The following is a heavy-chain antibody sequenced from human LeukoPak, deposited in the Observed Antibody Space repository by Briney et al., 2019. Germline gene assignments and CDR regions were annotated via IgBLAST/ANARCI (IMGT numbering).Heavy chain of an antibody. J-gene: IGHJ4*02. CDR1: RFTFSSYG. D-gene: IGHD1-26*01. CDR3: VKDGDDSGSYLVY. Sequence: GGSLRLSCAASRFTFSSYGMHWVRQAPGKGLEWVAFIPYDGNNKYYADSVKGRFTICRDNSKNTLYLQMNSLRAEDTAVYYCVKDGDDSGSYLVYWGQGTLVTVSS. CDR2: IPYDGNNK. V-gene: IGHV3-30*02.